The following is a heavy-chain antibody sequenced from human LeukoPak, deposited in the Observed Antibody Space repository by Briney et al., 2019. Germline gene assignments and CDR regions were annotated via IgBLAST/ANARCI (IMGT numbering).Heavy chain of an antibody. J-gene: IGHJ4*02. V-gene: IGHV3-20*04. CDR1: GYTFDDHG. D-gene: IGHD6-19*01. CDR2: INWNGGST. Sequence: PGGSLRVPCVAPGYTFDDHGLSWVRQVSGKGLQWVAGINWNGGSTGYGDSVKGRFTISRDNAKNSLFLQMNRLRVEDTALYYCAMGDSSGWYFDYWGQGTLSPSPQ. CDR3: AMGDSSGWYFDY.